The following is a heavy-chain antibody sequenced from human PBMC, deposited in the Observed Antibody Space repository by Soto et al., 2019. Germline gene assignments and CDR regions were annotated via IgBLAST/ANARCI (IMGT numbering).Heavy chain of an antibody. J-gene: IGHJ4*02. V-gene: IGHV3-23*01. D-gene: IGHD6-13*01. Sequence: EVQLLETGGGLVQPGGSLRLSCAASGFTFSSYAMSWVRQAPGKGLEWVSAISGSGGSTYYADSVKGRFTISRDNSKNTLYLQRNSLRAEDTAVYYCAKENGYSSSWFEFDYWGQGTLVTVSS. CDR3: AKENGYSSSWFEFDY. CDR2: ISGSGGST. CDR1: GFTFSSYA.